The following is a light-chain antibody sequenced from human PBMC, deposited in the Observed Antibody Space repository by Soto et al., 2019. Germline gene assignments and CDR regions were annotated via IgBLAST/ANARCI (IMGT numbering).Light chain of an antibody. J-gene: IGLJ1*01. V-gene: IGLV2-14*01. CDR3: ISYTYSSTYV. CDR1: SSDVGRYDY. Sequence: QSALTQPASVSGSPGQSITISCTGTSSDVGRYDYVSWYQQHPGKAPKLMIHEVSNRPSGVSNRFSGSKSGNTASLTISGLQAEDEADYYCISYTYSSTYVFGTGTKVTVL. CDR2: EVS.